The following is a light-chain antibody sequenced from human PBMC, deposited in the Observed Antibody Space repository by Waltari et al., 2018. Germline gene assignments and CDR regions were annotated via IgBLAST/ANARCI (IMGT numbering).Light chain of an antibody. CDR3: QAWDSGTVV. CDR1: KLGAKY. V-gene: IGLV3-1*01. J-gene: IGLJ2*01. Sequence: SYELTQPPSVSVSPGQTASLTCSGAKLGAKYASWYQQKPGQSPVLVIYQDDKRPSGIPERFSGSNSGNTATLTISGTQAMDEADFYCQAWDSGTVVFGGGTKLTVL. CDR2: QDD.